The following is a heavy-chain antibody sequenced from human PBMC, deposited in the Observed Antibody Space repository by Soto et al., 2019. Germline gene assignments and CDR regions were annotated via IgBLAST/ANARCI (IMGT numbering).Heavy chain of an antibody. CDR1: GGSVSSPGFH. CDR3: ARHSSPYSCSDCFDP. V-gene: IGHV4-39*01. D-gene: IGHD6-6*01. J-gene: IGHJ5*02. Sequence: QLQLHESGPRLVKPSETLSLTCTVSGGSVSSPGFHWGWIRQPPGKGLQWVGTISYSETTYSNPSLKRRVTISVDKSKNQFSLKLGSVTAADTAVYYCARHSSPYSCSDCFDPWGQGTLVTVSS. CDR2: ISYSETT.